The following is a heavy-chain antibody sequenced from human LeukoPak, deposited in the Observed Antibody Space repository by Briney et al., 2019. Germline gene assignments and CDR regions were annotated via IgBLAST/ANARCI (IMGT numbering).Heavy chain of an antibody. J-gene: IGHJ6*02. V-gene: IGHV3-66*01. CDR2: IYSGGST. D-gene: IGHD4-17*01. CDR1: GFTVSSNY. CDR3: ARDSFGRSTVTTYYYYGMDV. Sequence: GGSLRLSCAASGFTVSSNYMSWVRQAPGKGLEWVSVIYSGGSTYYADSVKGRFTISRDNSKNTLYPQMNSLRAEDTAVYYCARDSFGRSTVTTYYYYGMDVWGQGTTVTVSS.